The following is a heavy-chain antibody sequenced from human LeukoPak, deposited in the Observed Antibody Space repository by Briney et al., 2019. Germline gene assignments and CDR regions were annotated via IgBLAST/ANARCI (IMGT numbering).Heavy chain of an antibody. J-gene: IGHJ4*02. CDR3: ARVRDY. V-gene: IGHV3-30*05. CDR2: ISYDGSNK. CDR1: GFTFSSYS. Sequence: GRSLRLSCAASGFTFSSYSMSWVRQAPGKGLEWVAVISYDGSNKYYADSVKGRFTISRDNSKNTLYLQMNSLRAEDTAVYYCARVRDYWGQGTLVTVSS.